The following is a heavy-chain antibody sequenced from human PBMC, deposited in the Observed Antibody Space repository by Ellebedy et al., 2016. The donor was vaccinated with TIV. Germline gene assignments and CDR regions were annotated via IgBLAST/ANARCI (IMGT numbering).Heavy chain of an antibody. CDR2: INNSGST. Sequence: MPGGSLRLSCAVYGGSFSGYFWNWIRQFPGKGLEWIVEINNSGSTNYNPSLKSRVTISVDTSKNHFSLRLNSVTAADTALYYCARGGTEAFDYWGQGTLVTVSS. V-gene: IGHV4-34*01. CDR1: GGSFSGYF. J-gene: IGHJ4*02. CDR3: ARGGTEAFDY.